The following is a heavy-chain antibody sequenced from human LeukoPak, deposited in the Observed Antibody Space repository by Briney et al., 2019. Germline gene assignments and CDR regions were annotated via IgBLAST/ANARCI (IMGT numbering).Heavy chain of an antibody. D-gene: IGHD3-3*01. CDR3: ASYLLRSGLPPFDY. V-gene: IGHV1-69*04. CDR2: IIPILGIA. CDR1: GGTFSSYA. Sequence: SVKVSCKASGGTFSSYAISWVRQAPGQGLEWMGRIIPILGIAKYEQKFQGRVTIIADKSTSTAYMELSSLRSEDTAVYYCASYLLRSGLPPFDYWGQGTLVTVSS. J-gene: IGHJ4*02.